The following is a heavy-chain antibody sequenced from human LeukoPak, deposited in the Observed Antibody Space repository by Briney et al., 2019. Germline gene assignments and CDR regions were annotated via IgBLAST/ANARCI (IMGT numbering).Heavy chain of an antibody. CDR2: IYSTGSA. V-gene: IGHV4-4*07. J-gene: IGHJ5*02. D-gene: IGHD4-17*01. Sequence: PSETLSLTCTVSGGSISSYYWSWIRQPAGKGLEWIGRIYSTGSANYNPSLKSRVTMSVDTSENQFSLKLSSVTAADTAVYYCARVADYGDYVGGDWIDPWGQGTLVTVSS. CDR1: GGSISSYY. CDR3: ARVADYGDYVGGDWIDP.